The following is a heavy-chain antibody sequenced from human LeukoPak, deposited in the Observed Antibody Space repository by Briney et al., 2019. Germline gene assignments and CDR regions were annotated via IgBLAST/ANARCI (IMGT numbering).Heavy chain of an antibody. CDR2: IYYSGIT. CDR3: ARYHGTAYYYDS. CDR1: GDSINNTDFF. J-gene: IGHJ5*01. Sequence: PSETLSLTCTVSGDSINNTDFFWGWIRQPPGKGLEWIGTIYYSGITYYKKSLQSRVTISLDTSRNHFSLRLNSVTAADTAVYFCARYHGTAYYYDSWGQGTLVTVSS. V-gene: IGHV4-39*07. D-gene: IGHD3-22*01.